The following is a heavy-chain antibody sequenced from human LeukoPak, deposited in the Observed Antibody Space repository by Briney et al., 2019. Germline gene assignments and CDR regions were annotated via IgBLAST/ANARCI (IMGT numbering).Heavy chain of an antibody. V-gene: IGHV1-69*13. CDR3: ARASVYDYGDYRIDY. J-gene: IGHJ4*02. CDR1: GYTFTSYA. Sequence: GASVKVSCKASGYTFTSYAISWVRQAPGQGLDWMRRIIPIFGTANYAQKFQGRVAITADESTSTAYMELSSLRSEDTAVYYCARASVYDYGDYRIDYWGQGTLVTVSS. CDR2: IIPIFGTA. D-gene: IGHD4-17*01.